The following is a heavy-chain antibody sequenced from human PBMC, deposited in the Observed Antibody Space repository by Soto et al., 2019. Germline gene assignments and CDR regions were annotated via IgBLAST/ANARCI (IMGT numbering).Heavy chain of an antibody. CDR2: ISWNSGSI. CDR3: AKSDLGRVVAAPTWFDP. CDR1: RFTFGDYA. D-gene: IGHD2-15*01. Sequence: SLRIPCAGSRFTFGDYAMHWVRQAPGKGLEWVSGISWNSGSIGSADSVKGRFTISRDNAKNSLYLQMNSLRAEDTALYSCAKSDLGRVVAAPTWFDPWSEGALVSV. V-gene: IGHV3-9*01. J-gene: IGHJ5*02.